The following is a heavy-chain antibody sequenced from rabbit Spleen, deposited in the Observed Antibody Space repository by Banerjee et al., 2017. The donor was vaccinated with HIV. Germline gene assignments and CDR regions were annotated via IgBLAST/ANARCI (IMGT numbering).Heavy chain of an antibody. D-gene: IGHD1-1*01. Sequence: QEQLVESGGGLVPPEGSLTLTCKASGFSFTDKDVMCWVRQAPGKGLEWIGCINTITGKTVYATWAKGRFTISRASSTTVFLQMTSLTAADTATYFCARDLPDIIGWNFGFWGPGTLVTVS. CDR2: INTITGKT. CDR3: ARDLPDIIGWNFGF. V-gene: IGHV1S45*01. CDR1: GFSFTDKDV. J-gene: IGHJ4*02.